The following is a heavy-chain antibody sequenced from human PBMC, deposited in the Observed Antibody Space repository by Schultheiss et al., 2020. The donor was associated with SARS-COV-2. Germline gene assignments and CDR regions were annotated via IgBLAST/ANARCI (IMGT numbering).Heavy chain of an antibody. CDR1: GFTVSSNY. CDR2: IRSKAYGGTT. V-gene: IGHV3-15*01. CDR3: TTVPYSSGWYNRYYYYYYYMDV. J-gene: IGHJ6*03. Sequence: GGSLRLSCAASGFTVSSNYMSWVRQAPGKGLEWVGFIRSKAYGGTTEYAASVKGRFTISRDDSKNTLYLQMNSLKTEDTAVYYCTTVPYSSGWYNRYYYYYYYMDVWGKGTTVTVSS. D-gene: IGHD6-19*01.